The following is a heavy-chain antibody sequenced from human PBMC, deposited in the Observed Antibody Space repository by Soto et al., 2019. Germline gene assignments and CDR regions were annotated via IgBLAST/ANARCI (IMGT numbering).Heavy chain of an antibody. D-gene: IGHD3-9*01. CDR1: GGSISSSSYY. J-gene: IGHJ5*02. CDR2: IYYSGST. CDR3: ARQVYILHGLGFDP. V-gene: IGHV4-39*01. Sequence: QLQLQESGPGVVEPSETLSLTCTVSGGSISSSSYYWGWIRQPPGKGLEWIGSIYYSGSTYYNPSLKSRVTISVDTSKNQFSLKLSSVPAVDTAVYYCARQVYILHGLGFDPWGQGTLVTVSS.